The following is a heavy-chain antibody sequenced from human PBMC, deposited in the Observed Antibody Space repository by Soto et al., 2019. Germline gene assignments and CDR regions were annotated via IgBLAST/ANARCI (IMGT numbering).Heavy chain of an antibody. CDR3: ARDRYSSSSGAPFDY. J-gene: IGHJ4*02. CDR2: ISSSSSYI. V-gene: IGHV3-21*01. CDR1: GFTFSSYS. Sequence: GGSLRLSCAASGFTFSSYSMNWVRQAPGKGLEWVSSISSSSSYIYYADSVKGRFTISRDNAKNSLYLQMNSLRAEDTAVYYCARDRYSSSSGAPFDYWGQGTLVTVS. D-gene: IGHD6-6*01.